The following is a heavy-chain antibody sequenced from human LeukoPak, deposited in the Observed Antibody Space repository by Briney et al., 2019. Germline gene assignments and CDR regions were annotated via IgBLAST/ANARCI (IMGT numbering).Heavy chain of an antibody. CDR2: INPNSGGT. V-gene: IGHV1-2*04. Sequence: ASVKVSCKASGYTFTGYYMHWVRQAPGQGLEWMGWINPNSGGTNHAQKFQGWVTMTRDTSISTAYMELSRLRSDDTAVYYCARRGEILTGYYHFDYWGQGTLVTVSS. J-gene: IGHJ4*02. D-gene: IGHD3-9*01. CDR3: ARRGEILTGYYHFDY. CDR1: GYTFTGYY.